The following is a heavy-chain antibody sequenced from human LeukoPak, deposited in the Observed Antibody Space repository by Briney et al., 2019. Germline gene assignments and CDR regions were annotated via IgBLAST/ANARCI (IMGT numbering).Heavy chain of an antibody. CDR2: IYPGDSDT. V-gene: IGHV5-51*01. D-gene: IGHD2-2*01. J-gene: IGHJ4*02. CDR1: GYSFTSYW. Sequence: GESLKTSCKGSGYSFTSYWIGWVRQMPGKGLEWMGIIYPGDSDTRYSPSFQGQVTVSADKSISTAYLQRSSLKASDTAMYYCARHVLPCSSTSCYPPFFDYWGQGTLVTVSS. CDR3: ARHVLPCSSTSCYPPFFDY.